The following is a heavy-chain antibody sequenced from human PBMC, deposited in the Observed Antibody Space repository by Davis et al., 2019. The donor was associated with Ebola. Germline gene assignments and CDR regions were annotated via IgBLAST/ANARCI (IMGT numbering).Heavy chain of an antibody. J-gene: IGHJ4*02. CDR1: GFTFSDYW. D-gene: IGHD3-10*01. CDR2: IKSDGSST. V-gene: IGHV3-74*01. Sequence: PGGSLRLSCAASGFTFSDYWMHWVRQVPGKGLVWVSRIKSDGSSTSYADSVKGRFTISRDNAKNTLYLQMSSLRADDTSVYYCARGIYGSGVYYNGPVDYWGQGILVTVSS. CDR3: ARGIYGSGVYYNGPVDY.